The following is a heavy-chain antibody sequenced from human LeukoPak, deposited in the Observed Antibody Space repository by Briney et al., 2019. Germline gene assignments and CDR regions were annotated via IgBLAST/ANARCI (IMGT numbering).Heavy chain of an antibody. CDR2: IYYSGST. D-gene: IGHD1-1*01. V-gene: IGHV4-59*01. CDR1: GGSISPFY. J-gene: IGHJ6*02. Sequence: SETLSLTCTVSGGSISPFYWNWIRQPPGKGLEWIGYIYYSGSTNYNPSLTSRVTISVDTSKNQFSLKLSSVTAADTAVYYCARNTLDDYYYGMDVWGQGTTVTVSS. CDR3: ARNTLDDYYYGMDV.